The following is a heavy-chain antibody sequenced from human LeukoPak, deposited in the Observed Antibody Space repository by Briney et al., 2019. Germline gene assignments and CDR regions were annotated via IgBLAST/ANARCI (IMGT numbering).Heavy chain of an antibody. CDR1: GGSISSYY. J-gene: IGHJ6*03. D-gene: IGHD2-8*01. Sequence: SETLSLTCTVSGGSISSYYWSWIRQPPGKGLEWIGYIYYSGSTNHNPSLKSRVTISVDTSKNQFSLKLSSVTAADTAVYYCARDPWSYYYMDVWGKGTTVTVSS. CDR3: ARDPWSYYYMDV. CDR2: IYYSGST. V-gene: IGHV4-59*01.